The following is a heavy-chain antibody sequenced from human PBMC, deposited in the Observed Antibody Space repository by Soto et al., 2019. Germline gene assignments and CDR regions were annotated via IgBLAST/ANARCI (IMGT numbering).Heavy chain of an antibody. CDR2: IWYDGSNK. Sequence: GGSLTLSCAASGFTFSSYGMHWVRQAPGKGLEWVAVIWYDGSNKYYADSVKGRFTISRDNSKNTLYLQMNSLRAEDTAVYYCARDSTAARGPGDAFDIWGQGTMVTVSS. J-gene: IGHJ3*02. CDR3: ARDSTAARGPGDAFDI. CDR1: GFTFSSYG. V-gene: IGHV3-33*01. D-gene: IGHD6-6*01.